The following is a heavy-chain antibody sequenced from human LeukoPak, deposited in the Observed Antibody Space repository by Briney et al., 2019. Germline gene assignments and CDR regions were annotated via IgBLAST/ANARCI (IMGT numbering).Heavy chain of an antibody. CDR2: TSSSGSTI. J-gene: IGHJ4*02. CDR1: GFTFSSYE. D-gene: IGHD3-22*01. V-gene: IGHV3-48*03. CDR3: ARDVEAVVTTYYFDY. Sequence: PGGSLRLSCAASGFTFSSYEMNWVRQAPGKGLEWVSYTSSSGSTIYYADSVKGRFTVSRDNSKNMLYLQMNSLRAEDTAVYYCARDVEAVVTTYYFDYWGQGTLVTVSS.